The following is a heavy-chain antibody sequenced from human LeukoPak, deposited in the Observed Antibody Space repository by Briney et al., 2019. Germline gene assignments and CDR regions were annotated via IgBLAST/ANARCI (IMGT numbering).Heavy chain of an antibody. J-gene: IGHJ4*02. D-gene: IGHD3-22*01. Sequence: GGSLRLSCAASGFSVSNYNMSWVRQAPGKGLEWVSVIYSGGNTYYTDSVKGRFTISRDNPKNTVFLQMGSLRGEDTAVYYCARCYYDGSGFYYYFDYWGQGTLVTVSS. CDR1: GFSVSNYN. V-gene: IGHV3-53*01. CDR3: ARCYYDGSGFYYYFDY. CDR2: IYSGGNT.